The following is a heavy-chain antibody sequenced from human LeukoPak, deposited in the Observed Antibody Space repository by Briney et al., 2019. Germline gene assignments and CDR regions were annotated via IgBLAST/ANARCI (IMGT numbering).Heavy chain of an antibody. CDR3: AGARSWYVFDS. D-gene: IGHD6-13*01. CDR2: IFFSGST. J-gene: IGHJ4*02. CDR1: GGSFSSYY. V-gene: IGHV4-59*01. Sequence: PSETLSLTCSVSGGSFSSYYWTWIRQPPGKGLERIGYIFFSGSTNYSPSLKSRVTISIDTSKNQFSLKLSSVTAADTAIYYCAGARSWYVFDSWGQGTLVTVSS.